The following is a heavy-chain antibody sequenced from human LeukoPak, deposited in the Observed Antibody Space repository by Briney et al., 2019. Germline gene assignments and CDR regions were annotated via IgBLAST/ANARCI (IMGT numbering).Heavy chain of an antibody. J-gene: IGHJ4*02. Sequence: PGGSLRLSCVASGFAPSKDWMHWVRQVPGEGLEWVSRISTDGRTTGYAGSVKGRFTISRDNAKNTLFLEMNNLKVEDTAVYYCASFGQQWLESYWGLGTLVTVSS. CDR2: ISTDGRTT. V-gene: IGHV3-74*01. CDR1: GFAPSKDW. CDR3: ASFGQQWLESY. D-gene: IGHD6-19*01.